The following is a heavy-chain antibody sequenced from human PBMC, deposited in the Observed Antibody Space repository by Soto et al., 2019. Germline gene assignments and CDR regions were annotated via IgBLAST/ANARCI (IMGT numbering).Heavy chain of an antibody. CDR3: AKDRAEGYCSGGSFYYYGMDV. CDR1: GFTFSSYG. Sequence: QVQLVESGGGVVQPGRSLRLSCAASGFTFSSYGMHWVRQAPGKGLEWVAVISYDGSNKYYADSVKGRFTISRDNSKNTLYLQMNSLRAEDTAVYYCAKDRAEGYCSGGSFYYYGMDVWGQGTMVTVSS. V-gene: IGHV3-30*18. CDR2: ISYDGSNK. D-gene: IGHD2-15*01. J-gene: IGHJ6*02.